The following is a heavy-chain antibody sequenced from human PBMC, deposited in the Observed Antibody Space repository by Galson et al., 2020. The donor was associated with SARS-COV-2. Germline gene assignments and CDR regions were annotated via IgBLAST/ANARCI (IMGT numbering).Heavy chain of an antibody. CDR1: GGSISSTIYY. CDR2: IYYSGST. J-gene: IGHJ6*02. Sequence: SETLSLTCTVSGGSISSTIYYWGWIRQPPGKGLEWIGSIYYSGSTYYNPSLKSRVTISVDTSKNQFSLKLNSVTAADTAVYYCARVYYDFWSGYGASYGMDVWGQGTTVTVSS. V-gene: IGHV4-39*07. CDR3: ARVYYDFWSGYGASYGMDV. D-gene: IGHD3-3*01.